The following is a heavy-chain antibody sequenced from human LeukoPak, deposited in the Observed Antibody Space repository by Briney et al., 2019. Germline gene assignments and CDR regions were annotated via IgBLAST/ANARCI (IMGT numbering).Heavy chain of an antibody. V-gene: IGHV3-33*01. CDR2: IWYDGSNK. CDR1: GLTFRNYG. CDR3: ATDRSSYSDY. D-gene: IGHD6-13*01. J-gene: IGHJ4*02. Sequence: GGSLRLSCAASGLTFRNYGMHWVRQAAGKGLERVAVIWYDGSNKYYADSVRGRFTVSRENSKNTVYLQRNSLRAEDTAVYYCATDRSSYSDYWGQGTLVTVTS.